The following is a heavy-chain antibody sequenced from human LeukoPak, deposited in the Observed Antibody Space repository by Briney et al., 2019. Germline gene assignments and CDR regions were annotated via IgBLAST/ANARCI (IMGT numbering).Heavy chain of an antibody. V-gene: IGHV3-30*19. Sequence: GGSLRLSCTASGFMFSSYGMHWVRQAPGKGLEWVALISYDGSNNYYADSVKGRFTISRDNSKNTLYLQMNSLRAEDTAVYYCARGPEYSSSYYYYYYMDVWGKGTTVTVSS. D-gene: IGHD6-6*01. CDR2: ISYDGSNN. J-gene: IGHJ6*03. CDR1: GFMFSSYG. CDR3: ARGPEYSSSYYYYYYMDV.